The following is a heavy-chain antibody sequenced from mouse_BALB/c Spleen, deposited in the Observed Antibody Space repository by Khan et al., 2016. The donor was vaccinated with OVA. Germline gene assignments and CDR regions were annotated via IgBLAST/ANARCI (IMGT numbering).Heavy chain of an antibody. CDR2: IRNNANGYST. CDR3: VRNIRDNGFDY. D-gene: IGHD1-3*01. J-gene: IGHJ2*01. CDR1: GFTFTDYY. V-gene: IGHV7-3*02. Sequence: EVKLLESGGGLVQPGGSLGLSCATSGFTFTDYYMSWVRQPPGKALEWLGFIRNNANGYSTEYSASVQGRFTISRDNSQSILYLQMNTLRAEDSATYYCVRNIRDNGFDYWGQGTTLTVSS.